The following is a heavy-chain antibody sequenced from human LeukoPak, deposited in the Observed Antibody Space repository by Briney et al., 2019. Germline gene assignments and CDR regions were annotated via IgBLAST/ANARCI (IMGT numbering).Heavy chain of an antibody. V-gene: IGHV3-23*01. J-gene: IGHJ6*03. Sequence: GGSLRLSCAASEFSFGSYAMSWVRQAPGKGLQWVSGISGSGDRTYYADSVSGRFTISRDNSKNTLYLQMISLRAEDTAVYYCAKGGGSYFRRVTYYYYYMDVWGKGTTVTVSS. D-gene: IGHD1-26*01. CDR1: EFSFGSYA. CDR2: ISGSGDRT. CDR3: AKGGGSYFRRVTYYYYYMDV.